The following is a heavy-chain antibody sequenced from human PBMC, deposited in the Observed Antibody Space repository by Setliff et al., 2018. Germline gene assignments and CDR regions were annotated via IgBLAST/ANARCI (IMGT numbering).Heavy chain of an antibody. CDR2: IYSSVST. CDR3: ARESRYYYDNLGTLDY. J-gene: IGHJ4*02. D-gene: IGHD3-22*01. V-gene: IGHV4-30-4*08. Sequence: SETLSLTCTVSGGSISSGDYYWSWIRQPPGKGLEWIGYIYSSVSTYYNPSLKSRVSISVDTSKNQFSLKLSSVTAADTAVYYCARESRYYYDNLGTLDYWGQGTLVTVSS. CDR1: GGSISSGDYY.